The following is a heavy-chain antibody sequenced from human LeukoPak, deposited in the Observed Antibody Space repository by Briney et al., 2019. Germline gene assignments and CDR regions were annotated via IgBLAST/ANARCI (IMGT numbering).Heavy chain of an antibody. V-gene: IGHV3-64D*06. D-gene: IGHD3-10*01. CDR2: ISSNGDST. Sequence: GGSLRLSCSASGFTFGSYPIHWVRQAPGKGLEYVSNISSNGDSTYYADSVKGRFTISRDNSKNRLYLQMSSLRAEDTAVYYCVKDSYDYGSGSLAQYFQHWGQGTLVTVSS. CDR3: VKDSYDYGSGSLAQYFQH. J-gene: IGHJ1*01. CDR1: GFTFGSYP.